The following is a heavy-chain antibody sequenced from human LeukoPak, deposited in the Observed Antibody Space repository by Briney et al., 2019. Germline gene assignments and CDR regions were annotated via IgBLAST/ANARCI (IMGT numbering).Heavy chain of an antibody. CDR2: IYYSGST. CDR1: GGSIVNFY. CDR3: ARDVGYCRGTNCYTYLDY. V-gene: IGHV4-59*12. Sequence: SETLSLTCTVSGGSIVNFYWSWIRQPPGKGLEWIGSIYYSGSTYYNASLKSRVTVSIDTSKNQFSLKLSSVTAADTAVYYCARDVGYCRGTNCYTYLDYWGPGTLVTVSS. J-gene: IGHJ4*02. D-gene: IGHD2-2*02.